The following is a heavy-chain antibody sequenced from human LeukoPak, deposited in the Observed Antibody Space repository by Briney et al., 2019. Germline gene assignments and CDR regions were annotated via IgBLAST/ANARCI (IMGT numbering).Heavy chain of an antibody. Sequence: GGSLRLSCAASGFTFNSYAMSWVRQAPGKGLEWVSAIRGSGGGTYYADSVKGRFTISRDNSKNTLYLQMNSLRAEDTAVYYCAKLFSGSYFGDYWGQGTLVTVSS. D-gene: IGHD1-26*01. J-gene: IGHJ4*02. CDR1: GFTFNSYA. CDR2: IRGSGGGT. V-gene: IGHV3-23*01. CDR3: AKLFSGSYFGDY.